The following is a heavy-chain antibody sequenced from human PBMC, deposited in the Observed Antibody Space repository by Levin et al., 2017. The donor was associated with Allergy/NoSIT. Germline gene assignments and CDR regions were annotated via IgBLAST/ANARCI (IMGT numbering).Heavy chain of an antibody. CDR2: ISESGST. Sequence: SQTLSLTCIVSGGSISSYYWSWIRQPPGKGLEWIGFISESGSTNYNPSLKSRVTISVDTSKNQFSLKLSYVTATDTAVYYCARDGSGWAGYFDYWGQGTLVTVSS. CDR1: GGSISSYY. CDR3: ARDGSGWAGYFDY. V-gene: IGHV4-59*01. J-gene: IGHJ4*02. D-gene: IGHD6-19*01.